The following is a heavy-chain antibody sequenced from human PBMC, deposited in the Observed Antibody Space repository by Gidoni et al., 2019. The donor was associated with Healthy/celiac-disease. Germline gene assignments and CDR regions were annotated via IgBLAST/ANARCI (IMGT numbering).Heavy chain of an antibody. D-gene: IGHD3-10*01. Sequence: EVQLVESGGGLVQPGGSLRLSGAASGFPFSGSALSWFPQAPRTGLEWVSAISVSGGRTYYADSVKGLFTIARDNSKNTLYLQMNSLRAEDTAVYYCAKAEDSRSITMGGAAPDYYYYYGMDVWGQGTTVTVSS. V-gene: IGHV3-23*04. CDR2: ISVSGGRT. J-gene: IGHJ6*02. CDR3: AKAEDSRSITMGGAAPDYYYYYGMDV. CDR1: GFPFSGSA.